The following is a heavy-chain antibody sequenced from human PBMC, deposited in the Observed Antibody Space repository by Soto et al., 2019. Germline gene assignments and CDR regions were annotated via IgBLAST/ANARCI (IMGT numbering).Heavy chain of an antibody. CDR2: INPNNGDT. V-gene: IGHV1-2*02. D-gene: IGHD3-22*01. J-gene: IGHJ4*02. CDR3: ARMKIYYDSSGPFDY. CDR1: GYTFSGYY. Sequence: ASVKVSWKTSGYTFSGYYMHWGRQAPGQGLEWMGWINPNNGDTYYAQNFQGRITKTRSTSISTASMELNKMKFDDTAVYFCARMKIYYDSSGPFDYWGEGTLVT.